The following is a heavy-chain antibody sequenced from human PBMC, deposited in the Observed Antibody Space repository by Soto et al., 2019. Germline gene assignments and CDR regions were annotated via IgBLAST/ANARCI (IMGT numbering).Heavy chain of an antibody. Sequence: GGSLRLSCAASGFTVSSKYMNWVRQAPRKGLEWVSIIWSAGLTYYADSVRGRFTISRDISKNILFLQMNNLRAEDSAIYYCARELPPDLWGQGTLVTV. CDR2: IWSAGLT. D-gene: IGHD2-15*01. CDR3: ARELPPDL. CDR1: GFTVSSKY. J-gene: IGHJ5*02. V-gene: IGHV3-53*01.